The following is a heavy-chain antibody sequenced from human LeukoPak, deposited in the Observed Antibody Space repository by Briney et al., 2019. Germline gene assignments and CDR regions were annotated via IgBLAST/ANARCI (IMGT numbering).Heavy chain of an antibody. J-gene: IGHJ4*02. CDR3: VREDTPATANY. V-gene: IGHV3-23*01. D-gene: IGHD2-21*02. Sequence: GGSLRLSCAASGFNFANHAMSWVRQTAGKGLEWVSAISGGGDITYYADSVKGRFTISRDNAKDTLFLQMHSLRPGDTAVYYCVREDTPATANYWGQGTLVTISS. CDR1: GFNFANHA. CDR2: ISGGGDIT.